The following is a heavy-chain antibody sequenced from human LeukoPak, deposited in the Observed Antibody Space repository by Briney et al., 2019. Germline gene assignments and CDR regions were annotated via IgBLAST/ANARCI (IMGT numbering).Heavy chain of an antibody. D-gene: IGHD4/OR15-4a*01. CDR3: ATPHPDYGAYDPWRFSMDV. CDR2: IIHVFGAS. CDR1: GEIFKKYP. Sequence: SVKVSCKTSGEIFKKYPFSWVRQAPGQGPEWMGGIIHVFGASNDAQIFQGRLTITADESSNTVYMQLSSLTSADTAVYYCATPHPDYGAYDPWRFSMDVWGTGTTVVISS. V-gene: IGHV1-69*13. J-gene: IGHJ6*04.